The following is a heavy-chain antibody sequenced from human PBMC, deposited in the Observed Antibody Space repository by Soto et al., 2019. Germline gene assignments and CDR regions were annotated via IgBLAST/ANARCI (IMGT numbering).Heavy chain of an antibody. CDR1: GGTFSSYA. CDR2: SIPIFGTA. J-gene: IGHJ2*01. Sequence: QVQLVQSGAEVKKPGSSVKVSCKASGGTFSSYAISWVRQAPGQGLEWMGGSIPIFGTANYAQKFQGRVTLTAEESTSTAYMELSSLRSEDTAVYYCARDLGGGGDWYFDLWGRGTLVTVSS. CDR3: ARDLGGGGDWYFDL. D-gene: IGHD3-16*01. V-gene: IGHV1-69*12.